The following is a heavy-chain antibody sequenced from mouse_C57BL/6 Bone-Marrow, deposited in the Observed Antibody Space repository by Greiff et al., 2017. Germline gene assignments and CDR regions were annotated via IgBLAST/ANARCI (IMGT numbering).Heavy chain of an antibody. J-gene: IGHJ3*01. CDR2: INPNYGTT. V-gene: IGHV1-39*01. Sequence: VHVKQSGPELVKPGASVKISCKASGYSFTDYNMNWVKQSNGKSLEWIGVINPNYGTTSYNQKFKGKATLTVDQSSSTAYMQLNSLTSEDSAVYYCASYDYDSPWFAYWGQGTLVTVSA. CDR3: ASYDYDSPWFAY. D-gene: IGHD2-4*01. CDR1: GYSFTDYN.